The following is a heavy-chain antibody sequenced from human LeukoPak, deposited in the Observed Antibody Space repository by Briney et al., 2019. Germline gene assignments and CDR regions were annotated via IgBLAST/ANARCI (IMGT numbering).Heavy chain of an antibody. V-gene: IGHV1-69*04. CDR1: GGTFSSYA. Sequence: ASVKVSCKASGGTFSSYAISWVRQAPGQGLEWMGRIIPILGIANYAQKFQGRVTITADKSTSTAYMELSSLRSEDTAVYYCARDTARNYYDSSGYYWYWGRGTLVTVSS. CDR2: IIPILGIA. D-gene: IGHD3-22*01. CDR3: ARDTARNYYDSSGYYWY. J-gene: IGHJ4*02.